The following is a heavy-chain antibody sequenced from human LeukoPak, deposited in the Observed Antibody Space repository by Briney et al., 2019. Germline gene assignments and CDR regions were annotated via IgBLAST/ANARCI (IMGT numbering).Heavy chain of an antibody. CDR1: GFTFDDYG. V-gene: IGHV3-20*04. CDR3: ARALVVTATNYYYYYYGMDV. J-gene: IGHJ6*02. CDR2: INWNGGST. Sequence: GGSLRPSCAASGFTFDDYGMSWVRQAPGKGLEWVSGINWNGGSTGYADSVKGRFTISRDNAKNSLYLQMNSLRAEDTALYYCARALVVTATNYYYYYYGMDVWGQGTTVTVSS. D-gene: IGHD2-21*02.